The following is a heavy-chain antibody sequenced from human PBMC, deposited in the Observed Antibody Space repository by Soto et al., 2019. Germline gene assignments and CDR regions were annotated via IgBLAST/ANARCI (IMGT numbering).Heavy chain of an antibody. V-gene: IGHV1-8*01. CDR1: GYTFTSYD. Sequence: ASVKVSCKASGYTFTSYDISWVRQATGQGLEWMGWMNPSTGNPGYAQKFQGRVTMTSETSISTAHMELSSLRSEDTAVYYCPRRAVINGWNGFGAYKCYCDLREQH. D-gene: IGHD1-1*01. J-gene: IGHJ1*01. CDR3: PRRAVINGWNGFGAYKCYCDLREQH. CDR2: MNPSTGNP.